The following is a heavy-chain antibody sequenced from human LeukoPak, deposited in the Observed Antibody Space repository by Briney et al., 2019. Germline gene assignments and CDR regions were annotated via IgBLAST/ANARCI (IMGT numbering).Heavy chain of an antibody. CDR2: IRVYNGDT. CDR3: AKDKERWDTSGYYS. D-gene: IGHD3-22*01. Sequence: ASVKVSCKASGYSFSNYGISWVRQAPGQGLEWLGWIRVYNGDTIYAQKVQGRVTMTTDTTTSTAYMELRSLRSDDTAIYYCAKDKERWDTSGYYSWGQGTLVTVSS. CDR1: GYSFSNYG. J-gene: IGHJ4*02. V-gene: IGHV1-18*01.